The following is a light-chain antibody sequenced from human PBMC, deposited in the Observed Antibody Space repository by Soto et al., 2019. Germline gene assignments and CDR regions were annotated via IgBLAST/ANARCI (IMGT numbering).Light chain of an antibody. CDR3: QQYGSYPFT. Sequence: EIVLTQSPCTLSLSPGDRATLSCRASQSVSSCYLAWYQQQPGHAPRLLIYGASSRATGIPGRFSGSGSGTEFTLTISRLEPEDFAAYYCQQYGSYPFTFGHGTKVDVK. CDR2: GAS. J-gene: IGKJ3*01. CDR1: QSVSSCY. V-gene: IGKV3-20*01.